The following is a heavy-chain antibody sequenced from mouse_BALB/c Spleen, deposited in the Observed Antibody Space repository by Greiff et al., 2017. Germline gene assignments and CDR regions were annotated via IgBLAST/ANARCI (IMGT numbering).Heavy chain of an antibody. CDR1: GYAFTNYL. D-gene: IGHD4-1*01. Sequence: LVESGAELVRPGTSVKVSCKASGYAFTNYLIEWVKQRPGQGLEWIGVINPGSGGTNYNEKFKGKATLTADKSSSTAYMQLSSLTSDDSAVYFCARSEMGRIAYWGQGTLVTVSA. V-gene: IGHV1-54*03. J-gene: IGHJ3*01. CDR3: ARSEMGRIAY. CDR2: INPGSGGT.